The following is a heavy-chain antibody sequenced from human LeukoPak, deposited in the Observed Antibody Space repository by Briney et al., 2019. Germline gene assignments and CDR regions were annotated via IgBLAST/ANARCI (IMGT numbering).Heavy chain of an antibody. CDR1: GFTVSSNY. CDR3: ASIIVVVPAGEYYFDY. CDR2: IYSGGST. Sequence: GGSLRLSCAASGFTVSSNYMSWVRQAPGKGLEWVSVIYSGGSTYYADSVKGRFTISRGNSKNTLYLQMNSLRAEDTAVYYCASIIVVVPAGEYYFDYWGQGTLVTVSS. D-gene: IGHD2-2*01. J-gene: IGHJ4*02. V-gene: IGHV3-66*01.